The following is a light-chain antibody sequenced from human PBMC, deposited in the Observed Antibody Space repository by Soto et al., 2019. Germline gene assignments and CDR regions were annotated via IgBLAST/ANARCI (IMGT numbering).Light chain of an antibody. J-gene: IGKJ4*01. CDR3: QHYDQYPPT. V-gene: IGKV1-5*03. CDR1: QTIRTW. Sequence: DIQMTQSPSTLSASVGDRVTITCRASQTIRTWLAWYQQKPGKAPNLLIYKASSLQSGVPSRFSGSGSGTEFTLTISSLQPDDFATYYCQHYDQYPPTFGGGTKVEIK. CDR2: KAS.